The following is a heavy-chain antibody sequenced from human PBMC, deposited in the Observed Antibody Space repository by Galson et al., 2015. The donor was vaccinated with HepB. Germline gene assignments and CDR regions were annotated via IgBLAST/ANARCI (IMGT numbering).Heavy chain of an antibody. J-gene: IGHJ5*02. CDR2: IREDSSDK. Sequence: SLRLSCAASGFQFSDYWMSWLRQAPGKGLEWVASIREDSSDKYYGDSLRGRFNISRDNAGDSLFLHMSSLRAEDTAVYYCAREGLQFVRDWFDPWGQGTLVTVSS. CDR3: AREGLQFVRDWFDP. D-gene: IGHD5-24*01. CDR1: GFQFSDYW. V-gene: IGHV3-7*01.